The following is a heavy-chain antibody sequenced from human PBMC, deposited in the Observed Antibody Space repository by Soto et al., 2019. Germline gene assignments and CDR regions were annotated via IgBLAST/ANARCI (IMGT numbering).Heavy chain of an antibody. V-gene: IGHV4-39*01. CDR1: GDSIISSDFY. J-gene: IGHJ5*02. CDR2: IFYLGSS. Sequence: SETLSLTCTVPGDSIISSDFYWGWVRQPPGKGLEWIGSIFYLGSSYYNPSLKSRVTMSVDTSKNQFSLRLRSVTAADTALYFCARHSLALRKNNWFDPWGQGIMVTVSS. CDR3: ARHSLALRKNNWFDP. D-gene: IGHD3-3*02.